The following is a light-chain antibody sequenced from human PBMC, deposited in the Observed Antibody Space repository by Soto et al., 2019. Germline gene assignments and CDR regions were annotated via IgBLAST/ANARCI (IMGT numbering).Light chain of an antibody. CDR2: VAS. Sequence: DIQMTQSPSSLSASVGDRVTITCRASQGISTYLAWYQQKPGKVPKLLIEVASTLQSGVPSRFSGSGSWTDFTLTISSLQREDVATYYCQKYDSAPYTFRQGTKLEIK. J-gene: IGKJ2*01. CDR1: QGISTY. CDR3: QKYDSAPYT. V-gene: IGKV1-27*01.